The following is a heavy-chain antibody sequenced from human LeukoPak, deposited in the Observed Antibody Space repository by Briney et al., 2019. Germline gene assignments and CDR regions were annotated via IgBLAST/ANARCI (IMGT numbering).Heavy chain of an antibody. D-gene: IGHD2-15*01. J-gene: IGHJ4*02. CDR1: GFTFSSYA. CDR3: ARGGGGGKRPLLDY. CDR2: ISYDGSNK. Sequence: PGGSLRLSCAASGFTFSSYAMHWVRQAPGKGLEWVAVISYDGSNKYYADSVKGRFTISRDNSKNTLYLQMNSLRAEDTAVYYCARGGGGGKRPLLDYWGQGTLVTVSS. V-gene: IGHV3-30-3*01.